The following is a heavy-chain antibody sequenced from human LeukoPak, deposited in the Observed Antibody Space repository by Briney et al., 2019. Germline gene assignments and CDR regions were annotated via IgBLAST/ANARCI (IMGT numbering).Heavy chain of an antibody. CDR1: GGSISNTNW. CDR3: SRENGAFSPFGY. D-gene: IGHD2-8*01. CDR2: ISLTGLT. J-gene: IGHJ4*02. V-gene: IGHV4-4*02. Sequence: SEILSLTCGVSGGSISNTNWWSWVPQPPGQGLEWIGEISLTGLTHYNPSLESRVTVSLDKSKNQLSLNLTSVTAADTAVYYCSRENGAFSPFGYWGQGTLVTVLS.